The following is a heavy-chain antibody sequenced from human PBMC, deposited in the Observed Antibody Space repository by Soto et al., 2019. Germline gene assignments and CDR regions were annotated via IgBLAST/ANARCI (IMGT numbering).Heavy chain of an antibody. V-gene: IGHV1-69*02. J-gene: IGHJ4*02. CDR2: INPILSMS. CDR1: GDTFNFYS. CDR3: ATSYGSGYRAFDS. Sequence: QVQLVQSGADVQRPGSSVRVSCKASGDTFNFYSINWVRQAPGLGLQWMGRINPILSMSNYAPRFQGRVTMTADKSTITAYMELSSLRSEDTAMYYCATSYGSGYRAFDSWGQGALVTVSS. D-gene: IGHD3-10*01.